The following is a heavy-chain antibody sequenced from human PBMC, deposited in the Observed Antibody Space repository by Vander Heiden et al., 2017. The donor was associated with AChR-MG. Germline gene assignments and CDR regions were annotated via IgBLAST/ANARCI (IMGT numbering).Heavy chain of an antibody. D-gene: IGHD4-17*01. J-gene: IGHJ4*02. CDR1: GLRFSSYS. CDR2: ISSSSSNI. CDR3: ARGGAATVTRAIDY. Sequence: EVQLVESGGGLVQPGGSLSLSGAASGLRFSSYSRNGVRQAPGKGVEGVSYISSSSSNINYADSVKGRFTISRDNTKNSLYLQMNSLRAEDTAVYYCARGGAATVTRAIDYWGQGTLVTVSS. V-gene: IGHV3-48*01.